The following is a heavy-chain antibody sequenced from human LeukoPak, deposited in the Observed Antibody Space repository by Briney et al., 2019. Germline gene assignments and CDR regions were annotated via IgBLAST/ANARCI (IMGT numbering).Heavy chain of an antibody. D-gene: IGHD3-10*01. J-gene: IGHJ6*02. CDR3: ARNGDGEDYYGMDV. CDR1: GGSFSGYY. CDR2: INHSGST. Sequence: SETLSLTCAVYGGSFSGYYRSWIRQPPGKGLEWIGEINHSGSTNYNPSLKSRVTISVDTPKNQFSLKLSSVTAADTAVYYCARNGDGEDYYGMDVWGQGTTVTVSS. V-gene: IGHV4-34*01.